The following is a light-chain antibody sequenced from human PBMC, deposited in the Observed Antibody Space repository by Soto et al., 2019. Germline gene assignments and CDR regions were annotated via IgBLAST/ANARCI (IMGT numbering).Light chain of an antibody. V-gene: IGLV1-51*01. CDR3: GTWDGSLSVV. J-gene: IGLJ2*01. CDR2: DNN. Sequence: QSVLTQPPSVSAAPGQTVTISCSGSISTIGNNYVSWYQQLPGTAPKLLIYDNNKRPSGIPDRFSGSKSGTSATLGITGLQTGDEADYYCGTWDGSLSVVFGGGTKLTVL. CDR1: ISTIGNNY.